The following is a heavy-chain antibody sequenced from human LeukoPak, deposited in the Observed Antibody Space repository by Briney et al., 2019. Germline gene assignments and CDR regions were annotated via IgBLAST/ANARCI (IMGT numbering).Heavy chain of an antibody. V-gene: IGHV1-69*01. CDR3: ARGGWFGEEPATFDP. CDR1: GGTFSSYA. D-gene: IGHD3-10*01. J-gene: IGHJ5*02. Sequence: SVKVSCKASGGTFSSYAISWVRQAPGQGREWMGGIIPIFGTANYAQKFQGRVTITADESTSTAYMELNSLRSEDTAVYYCARGGWFGEEPATFDPWGQGTLVTVSS. CDR2: IIPIFGTA.